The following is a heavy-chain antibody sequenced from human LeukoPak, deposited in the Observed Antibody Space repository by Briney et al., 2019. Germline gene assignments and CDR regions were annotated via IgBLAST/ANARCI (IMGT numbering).Heavy chain of an antibody. CDR1: GFTFSSYA. CDR2: FSGSAGST. V-gene: IGHV3-23*01. J-gene: IGHJ4*02. Sequence: GGSLRLSCAASGFTFSSYAMIWVRQAPGKGLEWVSAFSGSAGSTYYADSVKGRFAISRDNSKNTLYLQMNSLRAEDTAVYYCARAPFSSNWYYFDYWGQGTLVTVSS. CDR3: ARAPFSSNWYYFDY. D-gene: IGHD6-13*01.